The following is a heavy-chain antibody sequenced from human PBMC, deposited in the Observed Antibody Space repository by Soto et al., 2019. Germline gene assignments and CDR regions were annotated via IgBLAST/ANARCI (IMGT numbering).Heavy chain of an antibody. CDR3: ARGWETVGATTPFAY. D-gene: IGHD1-26*01. J-gene: IGHJ4*02. V-gene: IGHV1-69*06. CDR2: IIPIFGTA. CDR1: GGTFSNYA. Sequence: QVQLVQSGAEVKRPGSSVKVSCKASGGTFSNYAISWVRQAPGQEPEWMGCIIPIFGTANYAQKFQGRVTITAYRSRSTAYMEVRSLTSDATAVYYCARGWETVGATTPFAYWGQGTLVSVSS.